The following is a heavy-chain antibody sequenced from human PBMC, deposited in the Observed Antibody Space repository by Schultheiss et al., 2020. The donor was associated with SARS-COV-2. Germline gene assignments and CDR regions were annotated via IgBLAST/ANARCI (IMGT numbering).Heavy chain of an antibody. Sequence: GGSLRLSCAASGFTFSDYYMSWIRQAPGKGLEWVAYISSSGSSIFYADSVKGRFTISRDNSNNSLYLQMNSLRAEDTAVYYCARAGSRWPWYFDLWGRGTLVTVSS. CDR1: GFTFSDYY. CDR3: ARAGSRWPWYFDL. CDR2: ISSSGSSI. V-gene: IGHV3-11*04. D-gene: IGHD6-13*01. J-gene: IGHJ2*01.